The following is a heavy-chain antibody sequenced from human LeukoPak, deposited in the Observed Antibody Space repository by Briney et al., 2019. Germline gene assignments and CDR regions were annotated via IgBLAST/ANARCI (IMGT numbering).Heavy chain of an antibody. J-gene: IGHJ5*01. D-gene: IGHD2-15*01. CDR1: GYTFTSYA. Sequence: ASVKVSCKASGYTFTSYAMHWVRQAPGQRLEWMGWINAGNGNTKYSQKFQGRVTITRDTSASTAYMELSSLRSEDTAVYYCARDRCSGGSCYGWFDPWGQGTTVTVSS. V-gene: IGHV1-3*01. CDR2: INAGNGNT. CDR3: ARDRCSGGSCYGWFDP.